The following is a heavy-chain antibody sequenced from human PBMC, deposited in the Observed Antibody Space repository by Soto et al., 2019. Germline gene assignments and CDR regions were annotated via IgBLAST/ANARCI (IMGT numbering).Heavy chain of an antibody. V-gene: IGHV4-59*08. CDR2: NYYSGGA. Sequence: QVQLQESGPGLVKPSETLSLTCTVSGGSISGYYWSLIRQPPGERLQWIADNYYSGGAKYNPSLKSRVTISVDTSRNQFSLRLSSVTAADTALYYCARHLGKWGWDYWGQGILVTVSS. J-gene: IGHJ4*02. CDR1: GGSISGYY. D-gene: IGHD7-27*01. CDR3: ARHLGKWGWDY.